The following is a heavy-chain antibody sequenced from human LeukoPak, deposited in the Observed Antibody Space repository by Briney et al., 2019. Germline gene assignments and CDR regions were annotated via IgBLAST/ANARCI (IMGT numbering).Heavy chain of an antibody. D-gene: IGHD6-25*01. CDR3: ARGRWGNPATATPYYMDV. Sequence: PGGSLRLSCAASGFTFSSYSMNGVRQAPGKGLEWVSSISSSSSYIYYADSVKGRFTISRDNAKNSLYLQMNSLRAEDTAVYYCARGRWGNPATATPYYMDVWGKGTTVTVSS. V-gene: IGHV3-21*01. CDR1: GFTFSSYS. J-gene: IGHJ6*03. CDR2: ISSSSSYI.